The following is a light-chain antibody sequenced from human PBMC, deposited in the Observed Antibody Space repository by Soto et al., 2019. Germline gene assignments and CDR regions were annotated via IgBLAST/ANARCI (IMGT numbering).Light chain of an antibody. CDR2: SNN. CDR3: SSYTTNTGLEYV. CDR1: SSNIGSNY. Sequence: QSVLTQPPSASGTPGQRVTISCSGSSSNIGSNYVYWYQQLPGTAPKLLIYSNNQRPSGVSDRFSGSKSGNTASLTISGLQAEDEAAYYCSSYTTNTGLEYVFGTGTKVTVL. V-gene: IGLV1-47*02. J-gene: IGLJ1*01.